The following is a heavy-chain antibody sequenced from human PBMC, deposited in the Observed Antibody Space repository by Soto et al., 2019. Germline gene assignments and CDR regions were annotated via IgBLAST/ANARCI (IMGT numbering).Heavy chain of an antibody. CDR2: ISYDGSNK. CDR3: ATIDSSGWDY. V-gene: IGHV3-30*03. Sequence: GGSLRLSCAASGFTFSSYGMHWVRQAPGKGLEWVAVISYDGSNKYYAGSVKGRFTISRDNSKNTLYLQMNSLRAEDTAVYYCATIDSSGWDYWGQGTLVTVSS. J-gene: IGHJ4*02. D-gene: IGHD6-19*01. CDR1: GFTFSSYG.